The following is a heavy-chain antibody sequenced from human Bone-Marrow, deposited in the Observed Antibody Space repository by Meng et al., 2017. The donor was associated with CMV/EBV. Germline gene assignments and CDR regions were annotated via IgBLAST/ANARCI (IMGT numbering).Heavy chain of an antibody. D-gene: IGHD5-24*01. Sequence: GGSLRLSCEASGFTFSSYWMHWVRQAPGKGLVWVSRITKDGSGPIYADSVKGRFTISRDNAKNTLYLQMNSLRAEDTAVYYCARVSGWRWKYWGQGTLVTVSS. CDR1: GFTFSSYW. CDR3: ARVSGWRWKY. J-gene: IGHJ4*02. CDR2: ITKDGSGP. V-gene: IGHV3-74*01.